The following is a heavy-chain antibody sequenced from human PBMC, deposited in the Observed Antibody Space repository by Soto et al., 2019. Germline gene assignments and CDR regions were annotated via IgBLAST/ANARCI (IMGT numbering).Heavy chain of an antibody. CDR1: GFTFRSFG. D-gene: IGHD6-13*01. CDR3: AKDVGQQLVLNYGMDV. V-gene: IGHV3-30*18. Sequence: QVQLVESGGGEIQPGTSLSLSCGSSGFTFRSFGMYWVRQAPGKGLEWVAVVSYDGNHKYYADSVKGRFTVSRDNAKNMLYLQMNSLRGEDTDVYYCAKDVGQQLVLNYGMDVWGQGTTVTVSS. J-gene: IGHJ6*02. CDR2: VSYDGNHK.